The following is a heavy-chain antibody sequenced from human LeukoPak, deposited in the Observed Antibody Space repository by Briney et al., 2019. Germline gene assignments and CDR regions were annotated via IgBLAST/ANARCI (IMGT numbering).Heavy chain of an antibody. CDR2: ISAYNGNT. CDR1: GYTFTNYG. D-gene: IGHD3-9*01. CDR3: ARGSRPVYNLLTGKRYFDY. Sequence: ASVSVSCKASGYTFTNYGISWVRQAPGQGLEWMGWISAYNGNTNYAQKFQGRVTMTTDTSTSTAYMVLRSLRSEDTAVYYCARGSRPVYNLLTGKRYFDYWGQGTLLTVSS. V-gene: IGHV1-18*01. J-gene: IGHJ4*02.